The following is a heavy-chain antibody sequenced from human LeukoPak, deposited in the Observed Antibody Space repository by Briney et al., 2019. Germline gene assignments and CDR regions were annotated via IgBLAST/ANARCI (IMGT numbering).Heavy chain of an antibody. CDR3: ARGTADVGYCSGGSCFGLDY. D-gene: IGHD2-15*01. V-gene: IGHV4-59*01. CDR1: GGSISSDY. J-gene: IGHJ4*02. CDR2: IYYSGRT. Sequence: PPETLSLTCTVSGGSISSDYWSWIRQPPGHGLEWFGSIYYSGRTNYNPSLKSQVTISVDTSKTQFSLKLSSVTAADTAVYYCARGTADVGYCSGGSCFGLDYWGQGTLVTVSS.